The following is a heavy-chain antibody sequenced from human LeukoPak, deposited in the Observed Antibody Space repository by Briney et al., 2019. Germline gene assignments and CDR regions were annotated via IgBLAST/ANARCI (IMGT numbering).Heavy chain of an antibody. Sequence: GGSLRLSCVASGLHFDDYVMHGVRQAPGKGLEWVSLISADGGSTFSADSVKGRFSISRDNSKNSLYLQMNSLRSEDTAMYYCGKGSGKFDYWGQGSLVGVSS. CDR1: GLHFDDYV. CDR3: GKGSGKFDY. V-gene: IGHV3-43*02. J-gene: IGHJ4*02. CDR2: ISADGGST.